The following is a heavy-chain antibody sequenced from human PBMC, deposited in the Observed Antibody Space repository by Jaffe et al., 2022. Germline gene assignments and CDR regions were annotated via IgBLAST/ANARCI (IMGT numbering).Heavy chain of an antibody. CDR3: AKEGPQALFVHNSGAFDI. J-gene: IGHJ3*02. V-gene: IGHV4-4*02. CDR1: GGSISSSNW. CDR2: IYHSGST. Sequence: QVQLQESGPGLVKPSGTLSLTCAVSGGSISSSNWWSWVRQPPGKGLEWIGEIYHSGSTNYNPSLKSRVTISVDKSKNQFSLKLSSVTAADTAVYYCAKEGPQALFVHNSGAFDIWGQGTMVTVSS. D-gene: IGHD1-1*01.